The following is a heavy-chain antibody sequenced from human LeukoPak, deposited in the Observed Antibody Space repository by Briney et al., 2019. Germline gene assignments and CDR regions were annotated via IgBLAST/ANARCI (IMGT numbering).Heavy chain of an antibody. V-gene: IGHV1-2*02. CDR2: INPSTGGT. J-gene: IGHJ5*02. CDR1: GYTFTTYY. D-gene: IGHD2-21*02. CDR3: ARQYCGGDCYNP. Sequence: ASVKVSCKSSGYTFTTYYMHWVRQAPGQGLQWMGWINPSTGGTQYAENFQGRVTMTRDTSITTAYMELSMLTSDDTGVYYCARQYCGGDCYNPWGQGTLVIVAS.